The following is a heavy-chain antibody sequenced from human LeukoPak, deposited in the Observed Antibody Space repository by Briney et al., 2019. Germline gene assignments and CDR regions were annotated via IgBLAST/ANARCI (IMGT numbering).Heavy chain of an antibody. D-gene: IGHD2-15*01. CDR1: GYTFTSYY. J-gene: IGHJ6*03. CDR3: ARGDEVVAADYYYYMDV. V-gene: IGHV1-46*01. Sequence: ASVKVSCKASGYTFTSYYMHWVRQAPGQGLEWVGIINPSGGSTSYAQKFQGRVTMTRDMSTSTVYMELSSLRSEDTAVYYCARGDEVVAADYYYYMDVWGKGTTDTISS. CDR2: INPSGGST.